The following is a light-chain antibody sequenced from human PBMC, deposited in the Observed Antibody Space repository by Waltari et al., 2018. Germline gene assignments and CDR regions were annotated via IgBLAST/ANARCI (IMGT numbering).Light chain of an antibody. Sequence: DIQMTQSPSTLSASVGDRVPITCRASRSISTWVAWYQQKPGKAPKLLISKASSLESGVPSRFSGIGSGTDFTLTISSLQPEDFATYYCQQYNSYWWTFGQGTKVEIK. J-gene: IGKJ1*01. CDR3: QQYNSYWWT. CDR1: RSISTW. CDR2: KAS. V-gene: IGKV1-5*03.